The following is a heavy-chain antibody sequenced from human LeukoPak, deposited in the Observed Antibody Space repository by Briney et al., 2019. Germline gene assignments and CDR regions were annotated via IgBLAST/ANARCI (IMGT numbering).Heavy chain of an antibody. J-gene: IGHJ4*02. CDR1: GGSISSSSYF. V-gene: IGHV4-39*07. Sequence: SETLSLTCTVSGGSISSSSYFWVWIRQPPGKGLEWIGSIYYSGSTYYNPSLKSRVTISVDTSKNQFSLKLSSVTAADTAVYYCARAVRWVAAAGPALHFDYWGQGTLVTVSS. CDR2: IYYSGST. CDR3: ARAVRWVAAAGPALHFDY. D-gene: IGHD6-13*01.